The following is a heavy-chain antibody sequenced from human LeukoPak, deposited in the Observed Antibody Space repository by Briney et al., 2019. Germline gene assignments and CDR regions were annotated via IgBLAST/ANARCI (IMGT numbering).Heavy chain of an antibody. V-gene: IGHV4-34*01. D-gene: IGHD1-26*01. Sequence: SETLSLTCAVYGGSFSGYYWSWIRQPPGKGLEWIGEINHSGSTNYNPSLKSRVTISVDTSKNQFSLKLSSVTAADTAVYYCARDRGGGGTFDAFDIWGQGTMVTVSS. CDR3: ARDRGGGGTFDAFDI. CDR2: INHSGST. CDR1: GGSFSGYY. J-gene: IGHJ3*02.